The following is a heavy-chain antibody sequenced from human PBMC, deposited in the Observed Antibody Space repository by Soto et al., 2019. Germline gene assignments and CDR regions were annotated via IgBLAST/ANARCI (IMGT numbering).Heavy chain of an antibody. CDR1: GFTFSSYA. CDR2: ISGSGGST. V-gene: IGHV3-23*01. J-gene: IGHJ6*02. CDR3: AKEGGSYYHYYYGMDV. Sequence: ESGGGLVQPGGSLRLSCAASGFTFSSYAMSWVRQAPGKGLEWVSAISGSGGSTYYADSVKGRFTISRDNSKNTLYLQMNSLRAEDTAVYYCAKEGGSYYHYYYGMDVWGQGTTVTVSS. D-gene: IGHD1-26*01.